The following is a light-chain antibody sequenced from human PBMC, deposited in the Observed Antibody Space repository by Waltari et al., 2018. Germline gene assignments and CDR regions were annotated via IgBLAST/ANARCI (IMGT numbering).Light chain of an antibody. CDR3: ASWDDSLNGVV. Sequence: QSVLTQPPSVSEAPRQRVTISCSGSRSNIGNNAVNWFQQPPGKAPKLLIFYDDLLPSGVSDRFSGSKSGTSASLAISGLQSEDEADDYCASWDDSLNGVVFGGGTKLTVL. CDR2: YDD. V-gene: IGLV1-36*01. CDR1: RSNIGNNA. J-gene: IGLJ2*01.